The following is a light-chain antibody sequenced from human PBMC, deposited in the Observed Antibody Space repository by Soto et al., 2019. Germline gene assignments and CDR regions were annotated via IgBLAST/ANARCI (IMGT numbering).Light chain of an antibody. CDR1: QSVSSNY. CDR2: GAS. CDR3: QHYGRAAYT. Sequence: EIVLTQSPGTLSLSPGERATLSCRASQSVSSNYLAWYQQKPGQAPRLLIYGASSRATGIPDSVSGSGSGTDFSLIIRRLETEDFAVYYCQHYGRAAYTFGQGTTLEIK. V-gene: IGKV3-20*01. J-gene: IGKJ2*01.